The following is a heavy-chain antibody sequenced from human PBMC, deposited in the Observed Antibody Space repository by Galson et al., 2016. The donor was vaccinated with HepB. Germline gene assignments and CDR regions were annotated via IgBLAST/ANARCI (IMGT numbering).Heavy chain of an antibody. CDR3: ARDRGVIAFDI. J-gene: IGHJ3*02. D-gene: IGHD2-21*01. Sequence: SVKVSCKASGGTFSNYAISWVRQAPGQGLEWMGLIDPRGGSTSPSQKFQDSLTMTRDTSTSTVHMELISLRSHDTAVYFCARDRGVIAFDIWGQGTMVKVSS. CDR2: IDPRGGST. CDR1: GGTFSNYA. V-gene: IGHV1-46*01.